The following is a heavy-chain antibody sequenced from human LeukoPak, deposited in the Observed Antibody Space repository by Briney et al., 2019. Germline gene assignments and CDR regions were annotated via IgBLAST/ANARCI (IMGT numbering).Heavy chain of an antibody. V-gene: IGHV4-34*01. J-gene: IGHJ6*02. CDR3: AREGRDGYNLKGGPDYGMDV. CDR1: GGSFSGYY. Sequence: SETLSLTCAVYGGSFSGYYWSWIRQPPGKGLEWIGEINHSGSTNYNPSLKSQVTISVDTSKNQFSLKLSSVTAADTAVYYCAREGRDGYNLKGGPDYGMDVWGQGTTVTVSS. CDR2: INHSGST. D-gene: IGHD5-24*01.